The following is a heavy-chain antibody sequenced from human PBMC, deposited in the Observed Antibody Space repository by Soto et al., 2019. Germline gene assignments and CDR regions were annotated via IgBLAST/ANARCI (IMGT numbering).Heavy chain of an antibody. Sequence: GGSLRLSCAASGFTFSSYAMHWVRQAPGKGLEWVAVISYDGSNKYYADSVKGRFTISRDNSKNALYLQMNSLRAEDTAVYYCARDMHYYDSSAPPGYWGQGTLVTVSS. D-gene: IGHD3-22*01. V-gene: IGHV3-30-3*01. CDR1: GFTFSSYA. J-gene: IGHJ4*02. CDR2: ISYDGSNK. CDR3: ARDMHYYDSSAPPGY.